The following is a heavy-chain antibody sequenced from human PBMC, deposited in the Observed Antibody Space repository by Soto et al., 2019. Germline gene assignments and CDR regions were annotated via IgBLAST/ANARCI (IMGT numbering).Heavy chain of an antibody. D-gene: IGHD5-12*01. V-gene: IGHV5-51*01. Sequence: GASVKVSCKDSGGTFSSYAISWVRQAPRQGLEWIGIIYPGDSDTRYSPSFQGQVTISADKSISTAYLQWSSLKASDTAMYYCARHLGYTGYDYFGYYYYYMDVWGKGTTVTVSS. CDR1: GGTFSSYA. J-gene: IGHJ6*03. CDR2: IYPGDSDT. CDR3: ARHLGYTGYDYFGYYYYYMDV.